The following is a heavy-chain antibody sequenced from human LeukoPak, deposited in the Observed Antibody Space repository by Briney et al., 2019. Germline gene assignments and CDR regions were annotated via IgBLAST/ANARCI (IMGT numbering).Heavy chain of an antibody. CDR3: ARVGIASYYYDSSGYYNAFDI. D-gene: IGHD3-22*01. CDR2: IYTSGST. Sequence: PSETLSLTCTVSGGSISSYYWSWIRQPAGKGLEWIRRIYTSGSTNYNPSLKSRVTMSVDTSKNQFSLKLSSVTAADTAVYYCARVGIASYYYDSSGYYNAFDIWGQGTMVTVSS. CDR1: GGSISSYY. V-gene: IGHV4-4*07. J-gene: IGHJ3*02.